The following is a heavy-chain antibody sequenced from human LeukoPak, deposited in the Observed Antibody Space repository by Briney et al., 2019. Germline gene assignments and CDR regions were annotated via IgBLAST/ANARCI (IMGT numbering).Heavy chain of an antibody. CDR2: INPNSGGT. J-gene: IGHJ4*02. CDR1: GYTFTGYY. D-gene: IGHD6-19*01. Sequence: ASVKVSCKASGYTFTGYYMHWVRQAPGQGLGWMGWINPNSGGTNYAQKFQGRVTMTRDTSISTAYMELSRLRSDDTAVYYCARGIAVAGRVVDYWGQGTLVTVSS. CDR3: ARGIAVAGRVVDY. V-gene: IGHV1-2*02.